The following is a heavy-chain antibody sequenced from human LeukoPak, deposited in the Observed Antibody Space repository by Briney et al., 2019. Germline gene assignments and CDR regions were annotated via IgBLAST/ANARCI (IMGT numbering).Heavy chain of an antibody. Sequence: KTSETLSLTCTVSGGSISSGSYYWSWIRQPAGKGLEWIGRIYTSGSTNYNPSLKSRVTISVDMSKNQFSLKLSSVTAADTAVYYCARAMDDPYYYYYMDVWGKGTTVTVSS. V-gene: IGHV4-61*02. CDR3: ARAMDDPYYYYYMDV. CDR1: GGSISSGSYY. D-gene: IGHD3-3*01. J-gene: IGHJ6*03. CDR2: IYTSGST.